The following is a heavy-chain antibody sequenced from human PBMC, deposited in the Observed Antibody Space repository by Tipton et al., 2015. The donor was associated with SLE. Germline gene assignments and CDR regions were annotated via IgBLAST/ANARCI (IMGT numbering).Heavy chain of an antibody. D-gene: IGHD3-10*01. Sequence: LRLSCTVSGASITSHYWSWIRQSPGKGLEWIGHTYHSGSTDFNPSLESRVTISVDRSQNQFSLRLSSVSASDTAVYYCARRTSPRGYFDYWGQGVLVTVSS. CDR2: TYHSGST. CDR3: ARRTSPRGYFDY. CDR1: GASITSHY. V-gene: IGHV4-59*08. J-gene: IGHJ4*02.